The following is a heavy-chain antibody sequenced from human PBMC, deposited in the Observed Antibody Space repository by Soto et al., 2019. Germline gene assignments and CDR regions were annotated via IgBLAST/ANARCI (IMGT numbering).Heavy chain of an antibody. CDR2: IYYSGST. CDR1: GGSISSYY. V-gene: IGHV4-59*08. CDR3: GRHGPYSSSPDYYYYGMDV. Sequence: SETLSLTCTVSGGSISSYYWSWIRQPPGKGLEWIGYIYYSGSTNYNPSLKSRVTISVDTSKNQFSLKLSSVTAADTAVYYCGRHGPYSSSPDYYYYGMDVWGQGTTVTVSS. D-gene: IGHD6-6*01. J-gene: IGHJ6*02.